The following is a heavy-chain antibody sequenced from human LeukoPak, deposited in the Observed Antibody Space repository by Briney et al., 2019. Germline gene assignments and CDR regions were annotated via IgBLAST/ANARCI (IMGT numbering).Heavy chain of an antibody. D-gene: IGHD3-3*02. CDR2: IKQDVTEK. Sequence: PSETLSLTCAVSGVSIDSGNWWIWVRQPPGKGLEWVAYIKQDVTEKYYVDSVKGRFTISRDNSKNTLYLQMNSLRAEDTAVYYCAKGTVSTNYWGQGTLVTVSS. CDR1: GVSIDSGNW. J-gene: IGHJ4*02. V-gene: IGHV3-7*03. CDR3: AKGTVSTNY.